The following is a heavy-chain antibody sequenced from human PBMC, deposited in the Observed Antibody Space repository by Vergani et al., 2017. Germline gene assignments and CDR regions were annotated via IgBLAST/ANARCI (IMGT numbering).Heavy chain of an antibody. CDR3: ARLRLMKGHDNWFDP. CDR2: IYPGDSDT. CDR1: GYSFTSYW. J-gene: IGHJ5*02. Sequence: EVQLVQSGAEVKKPGESLKISCKGSGYSFTSYWIGWVRQMPGKGLEWMGIIYPGDSDTRYSPSFQGQVTISADKSNSTAYLQWSSLKAPDTAMYYCARLRLMKGHDNWFDPWGQGTLVTVSS. D-gene: IGHD2-8*01. V-gene: IGHV5-51*01.